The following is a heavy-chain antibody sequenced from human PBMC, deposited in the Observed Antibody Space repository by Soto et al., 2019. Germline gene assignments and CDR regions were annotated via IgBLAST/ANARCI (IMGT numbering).Heavy chain of an antibody. CDR1: GGTFSSYA. D-gene: IGHD1-26*01. J-gene: IGHJ5*02. V-gene: IGHV1-69*01. CDR3: ARDQSGSYLMDDWLDL. Sequence: QVQLVQSGAEVKKPGSSVKVSCKASGGTFSSYAISWVRQAPGQGIEWMGGIIPIFGTANYAQKFQGRVTITADESKSTAYMELGSLRSEDTAVYYCARDQSGSYLMDDWLDLWGQGTMVTVSS. CDR2: IIPIFGTA.